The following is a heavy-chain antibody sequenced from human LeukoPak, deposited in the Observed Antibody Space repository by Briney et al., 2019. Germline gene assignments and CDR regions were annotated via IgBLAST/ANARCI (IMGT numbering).Heavy chain of an antibody. V-gene: IGHV4-31*03. CDR2: IYYSGST. J-gene: IGHJ4*02. D-gene: IGHD3-22*01. CDR1: GGSISSGGYY. CDR3: ARVRYDKGVFLDY. Sequence: SETLSLTCTVSGGSISSGGYYWSWIRQHPGKGLEWIGYIYYSGSTYYNPSLKSRVTISVDTPKNQFSLKLSSVTAADTAVYYCARVRYDKGVFLDYWGQGTLVTVSS.